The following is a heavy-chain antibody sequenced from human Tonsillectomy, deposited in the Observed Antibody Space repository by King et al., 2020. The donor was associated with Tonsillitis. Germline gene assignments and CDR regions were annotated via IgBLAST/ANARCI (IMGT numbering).Heavy chain of an antibody. CDR2: ISGSGSTI. CDR1: GFTFSSYE. Sequence: VQLVESGGGLVQPGGSLRLSCAASGFTFSSYEMNCVRQAPGKGLEWISSISGSGSTIYYAASVKGRFTISRDNAKNSLYLQMNSLRAEDTAVYYCARGGYSDSSGYYTSWGQGTLVTVSS. CDR3: ARGGYSDSSGYYTS. J-gene: IGHJ5*02. D-gene: IGHD3-22*01. V-gene: IGHV3-48*03.